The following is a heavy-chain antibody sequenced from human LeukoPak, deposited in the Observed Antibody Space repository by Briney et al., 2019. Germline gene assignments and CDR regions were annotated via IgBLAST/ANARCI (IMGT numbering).Heavy chain of an antibody. V-gene: IGHV4-59*08. Sequence: PSETLSLTCTVSGGSISSYYWSWIRQPPGKGLEWIGYIYYSGSTNYNPSLKSRVTISVDTSKNQFSLKLSSVTAADTAVYYCARWYGGDAFDIWRQGTMVTVSS. CDR3: ARWYGGDAFDI. J-gene: IGHJ3*02. CDR1: GGSISSYY. CDR2: IYYSGST. D-gene: IGHD6-13*01.